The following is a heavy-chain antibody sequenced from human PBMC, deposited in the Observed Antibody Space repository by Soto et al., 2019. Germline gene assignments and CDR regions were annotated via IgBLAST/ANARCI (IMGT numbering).Heavy chain of an antibody. CDR2: ISGSGGST. Sequence: GGSLRLSCAASGFTFSSYAMSWVRQAPGKGLEWVSAISGSGGSTYYADSVKGRFTISRDNSKNTLYLQMNSLRAEDTAVYYCAKRDAAFGEFTVGFDYWGQGTLVTVSS. D-gene: IGHD3-10*01. CDR1: GFTFSSYA. CDR3: AKRDAAFGEFTVGFDY. J-gene: IGHJ4*02. V-gene: IGHV3-23*01.